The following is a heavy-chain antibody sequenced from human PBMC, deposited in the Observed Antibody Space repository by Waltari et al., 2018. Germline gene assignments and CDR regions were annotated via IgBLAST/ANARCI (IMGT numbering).Heavy chain of an antibody. D-gene: IGHD1-1*01. Sequence: QVKLVQSGAEGRKPGASGRVSCKPSGYTFTKYHINWVRQAPGQGLEWMGRINPKSGDANYTQPFQGRVIMTRDTSINTAYLEVTGLTSDDTAIFYCATANILGIGTFDYWGQGTLVSVSS. CDR1: GYTFTKYH. CDR3: ATANILGIGTFDY. CDR2: INPKSGDA. J-gene: IGHJ4*02. V-gene: IGHV1-2*06.